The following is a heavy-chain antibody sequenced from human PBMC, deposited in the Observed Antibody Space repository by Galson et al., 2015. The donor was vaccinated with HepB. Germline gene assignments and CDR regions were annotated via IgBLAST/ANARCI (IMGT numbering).Heavy chain of an antibody. D-gene: IGHD3-3*01. CDR2: IYYSGNT. CDR3: ARLGFLGFFDSLPTWFDP. Sequence: SETLSLTCAVSGDSISNDRWWSWVRQPPGKGLECIGNIYYSGNTYYNPSLKSRVTMSVGTSKNQFSLRLTSVTAADTAVYYCARLGFLGFFDSLPTWFDPWGQGTLVTVSS. V-gene: IGHV4-39*01. CDR1: GDSISNDRW. J-gene: IGHJ5*02.